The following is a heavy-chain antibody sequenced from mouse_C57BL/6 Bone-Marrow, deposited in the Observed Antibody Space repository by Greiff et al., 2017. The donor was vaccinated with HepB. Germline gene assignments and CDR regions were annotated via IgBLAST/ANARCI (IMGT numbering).Heavy chain of an antibody. CDR2: IYPRSGNT. V-gene: IGHV1-81*01. CDR1: GYTFTSYG. CDR3: ARAVVRFAY. D-gene: IGHD1-1*01. J-gene: IGHJ3*01. Sequence: QVQLQQSGAELARPGASVKLSCKASGYTFTSYGISWVKQRTGQGLEWIGEIYPRSGNTYYNEKFKGKATLTADKYSSTAYMELRSLTSDDSAVYFCARAVVRFAYWGQGTLVTVSA.